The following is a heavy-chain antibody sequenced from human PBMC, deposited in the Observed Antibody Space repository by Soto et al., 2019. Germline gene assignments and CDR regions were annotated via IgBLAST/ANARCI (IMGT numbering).Heavy chain of an antibody. V-gene: IGHV3-23*01. CDR3: STFREQYYHSYYMDV. D-gene: IGHD3-10*01. Sequence: EVQLLESGGTLVQPGGSLRLSCAASGFIFSNYAMTWVRQAPGKGLQWVSYCGGGGSTYYADPVKGRFTCSRDNSKNTLFLQMNSLRAEDTAVYYCSTFREQYYHSYYMDVWGKGTTVTVSS. J-gene: IGHJ6*03. CDR2: CGGGGST. CDR1: GFIFSNYA.